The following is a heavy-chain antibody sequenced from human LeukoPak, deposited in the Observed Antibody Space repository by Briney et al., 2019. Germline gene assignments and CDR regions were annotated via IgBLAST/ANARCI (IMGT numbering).Heavy chain of an antibody. D-gene: IGHD4-17*01. V-gene: IGHV4-59*01. CDR3: ARTGSTVTTWVPIDY. CDR2: IYYSGGT. J-gene: IGHJ4*02. Sequence: SETLSLTCTVSGGSISSYYWSWIRQPPGKGLEWIGYIYYSGGTNYNPSLKSRVTISVDTSKNQFSLKLSSVTAADTAVYYCARTGSTVTTWVPIDYWGQGTLVTVSS. CDR1: GGSISSYY.